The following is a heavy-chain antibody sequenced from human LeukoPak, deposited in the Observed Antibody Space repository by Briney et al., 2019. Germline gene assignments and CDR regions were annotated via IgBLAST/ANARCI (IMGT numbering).Heavy chain of an antibody. V-gene: IGHV3-9*01. Sequence: GGSLRLSCAASGFTFDDYAMHWVRQAPGKGLEWVSGISWNSGSIGYADSVEGRFTISRDNAKNSLYPQMNSLRAEDTALYYCAKDRHYDSSGYLDYWGQGTLVTVSS. CDR3: AKDRHYDSSGYLDY. J-gene: IGHJ4*02. D-gene: IGHD3-22*01. CDR1: GFTFDDYA. CDR2: ISWNSGSI.